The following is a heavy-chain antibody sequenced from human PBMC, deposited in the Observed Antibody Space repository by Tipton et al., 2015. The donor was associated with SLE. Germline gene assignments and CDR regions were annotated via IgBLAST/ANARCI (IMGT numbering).Heavy chain of an antibody. J-gene: IGHJ4*02. Sequence: TLSLTCTVSGGSISSGSYYWSWIRQPPGKGLEWIGYIYYSGSTNYNPSLKSRVTISVDTSKNQFSLKLSSVTAADTAVYYCARGPYYYDSSGSSFDYWGQGTLVTVSS. CDR1: GGSISSGSYY. D-gene: IGHD3-22*01. V-gene: IGHV4-61*01. CDR2: IYYSGST. CDR3: ARGPYYYDSSGSSFDY.